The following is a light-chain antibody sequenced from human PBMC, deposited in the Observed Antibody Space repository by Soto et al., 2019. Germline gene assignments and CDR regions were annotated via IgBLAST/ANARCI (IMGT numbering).Light chain of an antibody. CDR3: LQTYNLPRK. CDR1: QDIATY. J-gene: IGKJ1*01. V-gene: IGKV1-33*01. Sequence: DIQMTQSPSSLSASVGNRVAIACQASQDIATYLNWYQQKPGKAPNLLIYDASNLETGVPSRFSGGGSGTHFTFTISNLQPEDIATYYCLQTYNLPRKFGQGTKVDIK. CDR2: DAS.